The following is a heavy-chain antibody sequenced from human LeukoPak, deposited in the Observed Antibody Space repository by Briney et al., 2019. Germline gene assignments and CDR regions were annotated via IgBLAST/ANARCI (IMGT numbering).Heavy chain of an antibody. CDR2: IGSDNKP. CDR1: GFTFSAYA. D-gene: IGHD3-22*01. V-gene: IGHV3-23*01. CDR3: AREGGELQVVIWAYYFDY. Sequence: GGSLRLSCEASGFTFSAYAMTWVRQAPGKGLEWVSSIGSDNKPHYSESVKGRFAISRDNSKNTLYLQMNSLRAEDTAVYYCAREGGELQVVIWAYYFDYWGQGTLVTVSS. J-gene: IGHJ4*02.